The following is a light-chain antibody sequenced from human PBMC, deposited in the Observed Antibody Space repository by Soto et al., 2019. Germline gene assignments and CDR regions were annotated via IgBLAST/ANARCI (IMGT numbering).Light chain of an antibody. Sequence: DIQMTQSPSSVSASVGDRVTITCRASQDISTYLVWYQQKPGNTPQLLIYAATTLQRGVSSRFSGSGSGTDFTLTISSLQPEDSAIYYCQQTSSFPLTFGGGTKVEIK. V-gene: IGKV1-12*01. CDR2: AAT. CDR1: QDISTY. CDR3: QQTSSFPLT. J-gene: IGKJ4*01.